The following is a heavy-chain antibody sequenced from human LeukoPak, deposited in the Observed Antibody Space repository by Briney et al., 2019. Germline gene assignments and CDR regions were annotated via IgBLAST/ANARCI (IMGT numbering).Heavy chain of an antibody. Sequence: PSETLSLTCTVSGDSISSRSYYWGWIRQPPGKGLEWIGSIYYSGSTYYNPSLKSRVTISVNTSKNQFSLKLSSVTAADTAVYYCARDEVGQDYYDSSGYYYDYWGQGTLVTVSS. J-gene: IGHJ4*02. V-gene: IGHV4-39*07. CDR3: ARDEVGQDYYDSSGYYYDY. CDR1: GDSISSRSYY. CDR2: IYYSGST. D-gene: IGHD3-22*01.